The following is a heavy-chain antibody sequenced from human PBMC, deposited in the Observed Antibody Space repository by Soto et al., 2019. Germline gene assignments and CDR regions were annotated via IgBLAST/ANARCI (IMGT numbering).Heavy chain of an antibody. J-gene: IGHJ5*02. CDR1: GGSISTYY. D-gene: IGHD6-25*01. Sequence: HVQLQESGPGLVKPSETLSLTCTVSGGSISTYYWSWIRQPPGKGLEWIGYIYYDGSTSYNPSLRRRVTISVDTSKTHFSLILSSGTSADTAVYYCARDQLSSGLYVWYDPWGQGTLVTVSS. V-gene: IGHV4-59*01. CDR2: IYYDGST. CDR3: ARDQLSSGLYVWYDP.